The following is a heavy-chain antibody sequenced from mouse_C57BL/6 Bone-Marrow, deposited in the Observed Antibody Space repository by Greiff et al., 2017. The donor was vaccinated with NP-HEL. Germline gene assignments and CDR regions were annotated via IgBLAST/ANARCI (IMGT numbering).Heavy chain of an antibody. V-gene: IGHV8-8*01. CDR2: IWWDDDK. J-gene: IGHJ4*01. CDR3: ARFDYYGNPGYAMDY. CDR1: GFSLSTFGMG. D-gene: IGHD2-1*01. Sequence: QVTLKVSGPGILQPSPPLSLTCSFSGFSLSTFGMGVGWIRQPSGKGLEWLAHIWWDDDKYYNPALKSRLTISKDTSKNQVFLKIANVDTADTATYYCARFDYYGNPGYAMDYWGQGTSVTVSS.